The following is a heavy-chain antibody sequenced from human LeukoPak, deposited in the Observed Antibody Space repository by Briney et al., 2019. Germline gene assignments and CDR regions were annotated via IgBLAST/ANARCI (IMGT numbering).Heavy chain of an antibody. D-gene: IGHD3-22*01. CDR3: ARVWYYYDSSGYYHEAFDI. V-gene: IGHV4-34*01. J-gene: IGHJ3*02. CDR1: GGSFSGYY. Sequence: PSETLSLTCAVYGGSFSGYYWSWIRQPPGKGLEWIGEINHSGSTNYNPSLKSRVTISVDTSKNQFSLKLSSVTAADTAVYYCARVWYYYDSSGYYHEAFDIWGQGTMVTVSS. CDR2: INHSGST.